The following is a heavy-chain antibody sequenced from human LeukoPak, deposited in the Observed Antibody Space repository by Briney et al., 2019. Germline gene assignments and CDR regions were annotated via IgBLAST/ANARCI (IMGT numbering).Heavy chain of an antibody. CDR3: AAMRYGRDYYYGMDV. V-gene: IGHV4-61*01. CDR2: ISHSGST. D-gene: IGHD1-14*01. CDR1: GGSISSGIYY. Sequence: SQTLSLTCTVSGGSISSGIYYWSWIRQPPGKGLEWIGYISHSGSTDSNPSLKSRVTISLDTSKNQFSLKLTSVTAADTAVYYCAAMRYGRDYYYGMDVWGQGTTVTVSS. J-gene: IGHJ6*02.